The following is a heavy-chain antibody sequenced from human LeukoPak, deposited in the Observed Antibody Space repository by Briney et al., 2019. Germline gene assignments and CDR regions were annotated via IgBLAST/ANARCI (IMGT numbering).Heavy chain of an antibody. D-gene: IGHD1-26*01. CDR3: ARYGRVGAPKHYYFDY. CDR2: IYYSGST. Sequence: KASETLSLTCTVSGGSISSSSYYWGWIRQPPGKGLEWIGSIYYSGSTYYNPSLKSRVTISVDTSKNQFSLKLSSVTAADTAVYYCARYGRVGAPKHYYFDYWGQGTLVTVSS. CDR1: GGSISSSSYY. V-gene: IGHV4-39*07. J-gene: IGHJ4*02.